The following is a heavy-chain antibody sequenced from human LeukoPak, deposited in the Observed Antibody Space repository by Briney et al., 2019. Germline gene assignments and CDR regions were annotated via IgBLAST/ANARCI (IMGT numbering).Heavy chain of an antibody. CDR3: AKMFGVLIIGWFDS. J-gene: IGHJ5*01. D-gene: IGHD3-16*01. Sequence: GGSLRLSCAASGFTFKNYGMHWVRQAPGKGLEGVAFIQSDGSNKYYADSVKGRFTVSRDNSKDTLHLAMSSLTRDDTAMYYCAKMFGVLIIGWFDSWGQGTLVTVSS. CDR2: IQSDGSNK. CDR1: GFTFKNYG. V-gene: IGHV3-30*02.